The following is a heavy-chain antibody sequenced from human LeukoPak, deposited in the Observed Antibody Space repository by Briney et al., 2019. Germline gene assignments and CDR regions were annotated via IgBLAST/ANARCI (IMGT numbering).Heavy chain of an antibody. CDR3: AKGEYYDFWSGYQPNYYYGMDV. CDR2: IYHSGST. CDR1: GDSISSSNW. J-gene: IGHJ6*02. V-gene: IGHV4-4*02. Sequence: PSETLSLTCTVSGDSISSSNWWSWVRQPPGKGLEWIGEIYHSGSTNYNPSLKSRVTISVDKSKNQFSLKLSSVTAADTAVYYCAKGEYYDFWSGYQPNYYYGMDVWGQGTTVTVSS. D-gene: IGHD3-3*01.